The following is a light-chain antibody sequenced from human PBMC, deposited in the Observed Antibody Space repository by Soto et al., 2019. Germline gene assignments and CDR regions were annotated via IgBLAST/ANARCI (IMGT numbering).Light chain of an antibody. J-gene: IGLJ2*01. V-gene: IGLV2-8*01. Sequence: QSALTQPPSASGSPGQSVTISCTGTSSDVGGYNYVSWYQQHPGKAPKLMISEVSKRPSGVPDRFSGSKSGNTASLTVSGLQAEHEADYSCSSFAGNTNLVFGGGTKLTVL. CDR1: SSDVGGYNY. CDR2: EVS. CDR3: SSFAGNTNLV.